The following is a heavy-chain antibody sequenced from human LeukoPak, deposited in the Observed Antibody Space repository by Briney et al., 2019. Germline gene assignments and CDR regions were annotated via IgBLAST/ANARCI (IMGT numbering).Heavy chain of an antibody. D-gene: IGHD6-13*01. CDR1: GGSISSYY. V-gene: IGHV4-59*01. Sequence: SETLSLTCTVSGGSISSYYWSWIRQPPGKGLEWIGYIYYSGSTNYNPSLKSRVTISVDTSKNQFSLKLSSVTAADTAVYYCARSDVPGIAAAGFDPWGQGTLVTVSS. CDR2: IYYSGST. CDR3: ARSDVPGIAAAGFDP. J-gene: IGHJ5*02.